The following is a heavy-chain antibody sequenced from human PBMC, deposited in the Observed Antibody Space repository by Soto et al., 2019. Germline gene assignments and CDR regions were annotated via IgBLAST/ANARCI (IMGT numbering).Heavy chain of an antibody. J-gene: IGHJ4*02. CDR3: ARGMTTVTTLDY. CDR2: MYHSGST. CDR1: GGSISSGGYS. D-gene: IGHD4-4*01. Sequence: QLQLQESGSGLVKPSQTLSLTCAVSGGSISSGGYSWSWIRQPPGKGLEWIGYMYHSGSTFYNPSLQSRGTISVDRSKKQFSLKLSSVTAADTAVYYCARGMTTVTTLDYWGQGTLVTVS. V-gene: IGHV4-30-2*01.